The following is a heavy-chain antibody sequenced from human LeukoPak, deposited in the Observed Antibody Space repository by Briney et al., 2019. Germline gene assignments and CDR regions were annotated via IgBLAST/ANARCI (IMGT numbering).Heavy chain of an antibody. CDR1: GFTFSSYS. V-gene: IGHV3-48*04. CDR3: ARSYTSSSGTAWDY. Sequence: GGSLRLSCAASGFTFSSYSMNWVREAPGKGLEWVSYISSSSSTIYYADSVKGRFTISRDNAKNSLYLQMSSLRAEDTAVYYCARSYTSSSGTAWDYWGQGTLVTVSS. D-gene: IGHD6-6*01. J-gene: IGHJ4*02. CDR2: ISSSSSTI.